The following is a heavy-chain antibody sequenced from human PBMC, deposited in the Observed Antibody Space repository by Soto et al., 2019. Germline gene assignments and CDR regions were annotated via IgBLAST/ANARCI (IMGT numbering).Heavy chain of an antibody. V-gene: IGHV4-59*01. J-gene: IGHJ4*02. CDR1: GGSISSYY. D-gene: IGHD2-15*01. CDR3: AIEGKGYCSGGSCYSFDY. Sequence: PSETLSLTXTVSGGSISSYYWSWIRQPPGKGLEWIGYIYYSGSTNYNPSLKSRVTISVDTSKNQFSLKLSSVTAADTAVYYCAIEGKGYCSGGSCYSFDYWGQGTLVTVSS. CDR2: IYYSGST.